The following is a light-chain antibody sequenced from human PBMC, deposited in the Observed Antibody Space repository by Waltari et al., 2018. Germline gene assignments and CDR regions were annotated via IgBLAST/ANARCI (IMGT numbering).Light chain of an antibody. CDR2: ATS. Sequence: IQMTQSPSSLSSSVLDRVTITCRASQSSSTYLNWYQQIPGKAPKLLIYATSNLQSGVPARFSGSGSGTHFTLTISSLQPEDFSIYYCQQSYTSPWTFGQGTRVEI. CDR3: QQSYTSPWT. J-gene: IGKJ1*01. CDR1: QSSSTY. V-gene: IGKV1-39*01.